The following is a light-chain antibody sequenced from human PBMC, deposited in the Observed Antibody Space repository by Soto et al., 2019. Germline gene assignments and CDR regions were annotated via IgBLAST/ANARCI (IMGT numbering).Light chain of an antibody. J-gene: IGKJ5*01. CDR1: QSISTY. CDR2: FAS. V-gene: IGKV1-39*01. Sequence: DIQMTRSPSSLSASVGDRVTITCRASQSISTYLNWYQQKPGKAPKVLIYFASRLQSGVPSRFSGSGSGTDFTLTISSLQPEDFATYYCQQSYSTPITFGQGTRLEIK. CDR3: QQSYSTPIT.